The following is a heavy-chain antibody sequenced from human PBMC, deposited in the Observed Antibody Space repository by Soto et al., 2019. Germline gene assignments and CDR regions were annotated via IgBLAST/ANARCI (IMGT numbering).Heavy chain of an antibody. Sequence: VASVEVSCKXSGYTFTGYYMHWVRQAPGQGLEWMGWINPNSGGTNYAQKFQGRVTMTRDTSISTAYMELSRLRSDDTAVYYCARDRGISWFDPWGQGTLVTVSS. V-gene: IGHV1-2*02. CDR2: INPNSGGT. J-gene: IGHJ5*02. D-gene: IGHD3-10*01. CDR1: GYTFTGYY. CDR3: ARDRGISWFDP.